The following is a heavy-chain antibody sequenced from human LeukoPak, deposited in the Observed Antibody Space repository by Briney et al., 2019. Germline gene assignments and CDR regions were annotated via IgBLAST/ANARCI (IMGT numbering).Heavy chain of an antibody. CDR3: ARYYFGSGGYDDWLDP. D-gene: IGHD3-10*01. CDR1: GYTFTTYS. Sequence: ASVKVSCKPSGYTFTTYSISWVRQAPGQGLEWMGWISVYNGKTNSAQKFQGRVTMTTDTSTSTAYIALRSLRSDDTAVYYCARYYFGSGGYDDWLDPWGQGTLVSVSS. J-gene: IGHJ5*02. V-gene: IGHV1-18*01. CDR2: ISVYNGKT.